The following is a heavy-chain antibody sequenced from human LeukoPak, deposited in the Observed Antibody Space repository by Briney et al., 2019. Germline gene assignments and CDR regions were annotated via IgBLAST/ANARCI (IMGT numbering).Heavy chain of an antibody. CDR1: GYSISSGYY. J-gene: IGHJ4*02. Sequence: SETLSLTCTVSGYSISSGYYWGWIRQPPGKGLEWIGSIYHSGRIFYNPSLKSRVTISVDTSKNQFSLKLTSVTAADTAVYYCARDDRITVFDYWGQGTLVTVSS. V-gene: IGHV4-38-2*02. D-gene: IGHD1-20*01. CDR3: ARDDRITVFDY. CDR2: IYHSGRI.